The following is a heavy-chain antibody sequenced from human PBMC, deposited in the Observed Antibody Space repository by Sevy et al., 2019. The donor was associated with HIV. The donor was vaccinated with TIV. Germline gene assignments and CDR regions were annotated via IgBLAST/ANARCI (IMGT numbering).Heavy chain of an antibody. CDR3: ASVSGQQLVGRSFDY. CDR2: VNWNGGST. D-gene: IGHD6-13*01. CDR1: GFTFDDYG. J-gene: IGHJ4*02. V-gene: IGHV3-20*04. Sequence: GGSLRLSCAASGFTFDDYGMSWVRQAPGKGLEWVSGVNWNGGSTAYADSVKGRFTISRDNAKNSLYLQMNNLRAGDTALDYCASVSGQQLVGRSFDYWGQGTLVTVSS.